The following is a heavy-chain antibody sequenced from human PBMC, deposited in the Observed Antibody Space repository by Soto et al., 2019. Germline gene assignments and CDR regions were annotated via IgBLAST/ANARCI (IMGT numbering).Heavy chain of an antibody. D-gene: IGHD4-17*01. Sequence: ASVKVSCKASGYTFTSYDINWVRQATGQGLEWMGWMNPNSGNTGYAQKFQGRVTMTRNTSISTAYMELSSLRSEDTAVYYCAGAKIDYGDSYYYMDVWGKGTTVTV. CDR1: GYTFTSYD. CDR3: AGAKIDYGDSYYYMDV. V-gene: IGHV1-8*01. J-gene: IGHJ6*03. CDR2: MNPNSGNT.